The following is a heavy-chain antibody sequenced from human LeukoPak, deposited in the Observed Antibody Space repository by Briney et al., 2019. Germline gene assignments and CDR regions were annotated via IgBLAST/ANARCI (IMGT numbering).Heavy chain of an antibody. CDR2: IKQDGSEK. J-gene: IGHJ6*03. D-gene: IGHD5-24*01. V-gene: IGHV3-7*01. CDR3: ARSAKVSGWLQLSYYYYYMDV. CDR1: GFTFSSRDW. Sequence: GGSLRLSCVASGFTFSSRDWMTWVRQAPGKGLEWVANIKQDGSEKNYVDSVKGRFTISRDNAKNSLYLQMNSLRAEDTAVYYCARSAKVSGWLQLSYYYYYMDVWGKGTTVTVSS.